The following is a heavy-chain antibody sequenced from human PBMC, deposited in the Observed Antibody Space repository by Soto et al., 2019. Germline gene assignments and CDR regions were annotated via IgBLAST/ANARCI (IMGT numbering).Heavy chain of an antibody. CDR2: IFYSGST. J-gene: IGHJ5*02. CDR3: ARQKYYDVLSGYSKNWFDP. Sequence: QLQLQESGPGLVKPSETLSLTCTVSGGSIRSGSYYWGWIRQPPGKGLEWIGSIFYSGSTYYNPSRKSRVTMSVDTSKNQFSLSLSSVTAADTAVYYCARQKYYDVLSGYSKNWFDPWGQGTLVTVSS. V-gene: IGHV4-39*01. D-gene: IGHD3-3*01. CDR1: GGSIRSGSYY.